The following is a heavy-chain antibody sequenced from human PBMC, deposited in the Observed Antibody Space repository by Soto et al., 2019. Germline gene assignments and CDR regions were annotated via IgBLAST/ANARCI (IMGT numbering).Heavy chain of an antibody. D-gene: IGHD2-8*01. CDR3: ARLMGTSFDL. V-gene: IGHV3-72*01. J-gene: IGHJ4*02. Sequence: RRLSCAASGFTFGDHFMDWIRQAPGEGLDWVGRARNKVHDYTVAYAASVKGRFIISRDDSRNSLYLQMNSLKTEDTAIYFCARLMGTSFDLWGQGILVTVSS. CDR1: GFTFGDHF. CDR2: ARNKVHDYTV.